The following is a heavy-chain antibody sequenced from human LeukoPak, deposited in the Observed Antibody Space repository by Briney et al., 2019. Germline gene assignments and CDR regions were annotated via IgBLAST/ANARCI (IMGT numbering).Heavy chain of an antibody. CDR2: ISYDGSNK. J-gene: IGHJ4*02. D-gene: IGHD5-18*01. CDR1: GFTFSSYA. CDR3: AKVEREMWIQIWLLIDY. Sequence: GGSLRLSCAASGFTFSSYAMHWVRQAPGKGLEWVAVISYDGSNKYYADSVKGRFTISRDNSKNTLYLQMNSLRAEDTAVYYCAKVEREMWIQIWLLIDYWGQGTLVTVSS. V-gene: IGHV3-30-3*01.